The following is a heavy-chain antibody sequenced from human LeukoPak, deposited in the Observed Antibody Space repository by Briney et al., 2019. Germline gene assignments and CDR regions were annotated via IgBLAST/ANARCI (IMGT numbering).Heavy chain of an antibody. D-gene: IGHD2-21*02. Sequence: SETLSLTCTVSGGSISSYYWSWIRQPPGKGLEWIGYIYYSGSTDYNPSLKSRVTISVDTSKNQFSLKLSSVTAADTAVYYCARDEETGFDPWGQGTLVTVSS. CDR2: IYYSGST. J-gene: IGHJ5*02. CDR1: GGSISSYY. CDR3: ARDEETGFDP. V-gene: IGHV4-59*01.